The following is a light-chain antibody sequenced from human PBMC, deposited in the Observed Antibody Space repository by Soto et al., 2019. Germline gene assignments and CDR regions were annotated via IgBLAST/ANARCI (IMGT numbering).Light chain of an antibody. CDR1: PSISSW. CDR3: QQHSSYPLT. Sequence: DIQMSQSTSTLSASVGDRVTITCRASPSISSWLAWYQQKPGKAPKLLIYKASNLESGVPSMFSGSVSGADFTLTSSSRQPDDFATYCCQQHSSYPLTFGGGTNVEIK. V-gene: IGKV1-5*03. J-gene: IGKJ4*02. CDR2: KAS.